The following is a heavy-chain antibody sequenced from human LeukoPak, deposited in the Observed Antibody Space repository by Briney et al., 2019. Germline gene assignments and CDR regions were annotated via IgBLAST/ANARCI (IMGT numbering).Heavy chain of an antibody. V-gene: IGHV1-18*04. CDR3: ARAQRGGDAWFDP. D-gene: IGHD4-17*01. J-gene: IGHJ5*02. Sequence: ASVKVSCKASGYTFTSYYMHWVRQAPGQGLEWMGWISAYNGNTNYAQKLQGRVTMTTDTSTSTAYMELRSLRSDDTAVYYCARAQRGGDAWFDPWGQGTLVTVSS. CDR2: ISAYNGNT. CDR1: GYTFTSYY.